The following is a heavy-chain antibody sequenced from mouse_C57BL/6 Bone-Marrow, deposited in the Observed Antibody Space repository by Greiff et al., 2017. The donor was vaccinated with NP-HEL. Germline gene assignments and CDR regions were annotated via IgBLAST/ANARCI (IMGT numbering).Heavy chain of an antibody. Sequence: EVKVVESEGGLVQPGSSMKLSCTASGFTFSDYYMAWVRQVPEKGLEWVANINYDGSSTYYLDSLKSRFIISRDNAKNILYLQMSSLKSEDTATYYCAREGGNWDYFDYWGQGTTLTVSS. CDR1: GFTFSDYY. J-gene: IGHJ2*01. V-gene: IGHV5-16*01. CDR3: AREGGNWDYFDY. D-gene: IGHD4-1*01. CDR2: INYDGSST.